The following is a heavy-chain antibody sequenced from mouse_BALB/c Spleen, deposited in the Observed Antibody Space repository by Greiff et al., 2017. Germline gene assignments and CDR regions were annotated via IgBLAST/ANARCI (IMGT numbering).Heavy chain of an antibody. CDR1: GYTFTSYW. CDR3: TRADRYDVGAWFAD. Sequence: QVQLQQPGAELVKPGASVKMSCKASGYTFTSYWMHWVKQRPGQGLEWIGVIDPSDSYTSYNQKFKGKATLTVDTSSSTAYMQLSSLTSEDSAVYYCTRADRYDVGAWFADWGQGTLVTVSA. D-gene: IGHD2-14*01. CDR2: IDPSDSYT. J-gene: IGHJ3*01. V-gene: IGHV1S127*01.